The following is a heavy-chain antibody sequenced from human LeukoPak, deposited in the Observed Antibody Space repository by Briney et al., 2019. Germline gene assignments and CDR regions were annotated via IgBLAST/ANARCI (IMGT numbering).Heavy chain of an antibody. CDR2: INTNTGNP. CDR1: GYTFTSYD. CDR3: ARVMVRGVIIPFY. J-gene: IGHJ4*02. D-gene: IGHD3-10*01. V-gene: IGHV7-4-1*02. Sequence: VASVNVSCKASGYTFTSYDINWVRQATGQGLEWMGWINTNTGNPTYAQGFTGRFVFSLDTSVSTAYLQISSLKAEDTAVYYCARVMVRGVIIPFYWGQGTLVTVSS.